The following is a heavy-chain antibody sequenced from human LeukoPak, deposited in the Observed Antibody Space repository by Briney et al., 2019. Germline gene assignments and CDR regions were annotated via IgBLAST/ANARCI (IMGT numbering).Heavy chain of an antibody. V-gene: IGHV3-11*01. CDR2: ISSGGSTI. CDR1: EFVLSDYY. D-gene: IGHD3-10*01. J-gene: IGHJ4*02. Sequence: GGSLRLSCAASEFVLSDYYMSWIRKAPGKGLEWISFISSGGSTISYADSVRGRLTIFRVNAKNSLYLQMNSLRAADTAVYYCAREMEGDYGSGTFFDHWGQGNMVTVSS. CDR3: AREMEGDYGSGTFFDH.